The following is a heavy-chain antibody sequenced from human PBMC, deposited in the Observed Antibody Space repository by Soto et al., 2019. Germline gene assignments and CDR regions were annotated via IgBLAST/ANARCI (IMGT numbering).Heavy chain of an antibody. CDR2: IYVSGIA. J-gene: IGHJ4*02. V-gene: IGHV4-30-2*01. CDR1: GDSLSNSGYS. CDR3: ARVMYVSGKPIFDF. D-gene: IGHD3-10*01. Sequence: SETLSLTCAVSGDSLSNSGYSWGWIRQPPGRGLEWVGDIYVSGIAYYNPSLQSRVAILVDTSENQISLNLKSMSAADTAFYYCARVMYVSGKPIFDFWGQGTLVTVSS.